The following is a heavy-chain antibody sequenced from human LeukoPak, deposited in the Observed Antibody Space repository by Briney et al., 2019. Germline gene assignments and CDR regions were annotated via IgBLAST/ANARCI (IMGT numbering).Heavy chain of an antibody. CDR2: ISSSSSYT. J-gene: IGHJ4*02. D-gene: IGHD6-13*01. V-gene: IGHV3-11*06. CDR3: ARERSSSWYYFDY. CDR1: GFTFSDYY. Sequence: KPGGSLRLSCAASGFTFSDYYMSWIRQAPGKGLEWVSYISSSSSYTNYADSVKGRFTISRDNAKNSLYLQMNSLRAEDTAVYYCARERSSSWYYFDYWGQGTPVTISS.